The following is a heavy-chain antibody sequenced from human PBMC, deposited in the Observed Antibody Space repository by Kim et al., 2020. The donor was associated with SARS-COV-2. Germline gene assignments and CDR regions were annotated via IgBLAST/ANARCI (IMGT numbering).Heavy chain of an antibody. CDR3: AREGRGIDAFDI. J-gene: IGHJ3*02. V-gene: IGHV1-69*01. D-gene: IGHD6-13*01. Sequence: NDAQKVQGRVTITADESTSTAYMELSSLRSEDTAVYYCAREGRGIDAFDIWGQGTMVTVSS.